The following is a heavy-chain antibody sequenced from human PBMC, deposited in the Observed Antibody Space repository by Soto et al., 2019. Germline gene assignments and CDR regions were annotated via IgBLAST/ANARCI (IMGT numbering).Heavy chain of an antibody. Sequence: GGSLRLSCAAAGFAFSTYAMTWVRQAPGKGLEWVSVISGSGGSSYYAASVKGRFTISRDNSKNTLFLQMNGLRAEDTAVYYCAKVTKRAAAGRYEYYKYGMDVCGQGPTLTVSS. J-gene: IGHJ6*02. CDR1: GFAFSTYA. V-gene: IGHV3-23*01. CDR2: ISGSGGSS. CDR3: AKVTKRAAAGRYEYYKYGMDV. D-gene: IGHD6-13*01.